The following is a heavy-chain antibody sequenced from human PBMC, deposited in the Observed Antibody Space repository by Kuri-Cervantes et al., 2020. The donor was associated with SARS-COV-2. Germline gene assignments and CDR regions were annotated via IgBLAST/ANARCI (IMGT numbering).Heavy chain of an antibody. CDR2: INPSGGST. CDR1: GYTFTSYS. D-gene: IGHD4-17*01. J-gene: IGHJ4*02. Sequence: ASVKVSCKASGYTFTSYSMHWVRQAPGQGLEWMGIINPSGGSTSYAQKFQGRVTMTTDTSTSTAYMELRSLRSDDTAVYYCARDDYGDYGGYWGQGTLVTVSS. V-gene: IGHV1-46*01. CDR3: ARDDYGDYGGY.